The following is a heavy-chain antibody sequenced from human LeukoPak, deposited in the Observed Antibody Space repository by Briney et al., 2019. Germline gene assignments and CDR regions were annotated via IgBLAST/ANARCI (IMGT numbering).Heavy chain of an antibody. D-gene: IGHD1-26*01. CDR2: ISYIGST. Sequence: SETLSLTCTVSGGSISTKYWSWIRQPPGKGLEWIGYISYIGSTYYNPSLKSRVTISVDTSKNQYSLKLSSVTAADTAVYYCARRHSGSYYRGAFDIWGQGTMVTVSS. J-gene: IGHJ3*02. V-gene: IGHV4-59*08. CDR1: GGSISTKY. CDR3: ARRHSGSYYRGAFDI.